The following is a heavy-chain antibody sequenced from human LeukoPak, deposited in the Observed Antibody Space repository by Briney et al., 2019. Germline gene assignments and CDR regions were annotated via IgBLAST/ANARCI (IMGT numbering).Heavy chain of an antibody. CDR2: INPNSGGT. V-gene: IGHV1-2*02. J-gene: IGHJ3*01. CDR1: GYTFTGYY. Sequence: VASVKVSCKASGYTFTGYYMHWVRQAPGQGLEWMGWINPNSGGTNYAQKFQGRVTMTRDTSISTAYMELSRLRSDDTAVYYCARLRWNEVVAFDFWGQGTMVTVSS. D-gene: IGHD1-1*01. CDR3: ARLRWNEVVAFDF.